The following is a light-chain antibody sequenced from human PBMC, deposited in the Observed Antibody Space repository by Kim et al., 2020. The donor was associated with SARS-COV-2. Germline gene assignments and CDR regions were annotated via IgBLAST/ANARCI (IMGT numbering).Light chain of an antibody. CDR1: SSDVSKYNY. J-gene: IGLJ3*02. CDR3: SSYARSSNWV. Sequence: GQSFTHCRTGTSSDVSKYNYVSWHQQHPGKAPKLMIYEVSKRPSGVPDRFSASKSGNTASLTVSGLQAEDEGDYYCSSYARSSNWVFGGGTQLTVL. CDR2: EVS. V-gene: IGLV2-8*01.